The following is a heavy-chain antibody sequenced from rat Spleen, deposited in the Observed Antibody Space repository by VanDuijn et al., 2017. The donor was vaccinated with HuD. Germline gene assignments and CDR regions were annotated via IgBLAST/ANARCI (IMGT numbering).Heavy chain of an antibody. CDR3: ARREYGGFFGYFDY. Sequence: EVQLVESGGGLVQPGRSLKLSCAASGFTFSDYAMNWIRQSPTKGLEWVASISPSGGSTYYRDSVKGRFTISRDNATRTLYLQMDSLRSEDTATYYCARREYGGFFGYFDYWGQGVMVTVSS. CDR1: GFTFSDYA. D-gene: IGHD1-11*01. CDR2: ISPSGGST. J-gene: IGHJ2*01. V-gene: IGHV5-19*01.